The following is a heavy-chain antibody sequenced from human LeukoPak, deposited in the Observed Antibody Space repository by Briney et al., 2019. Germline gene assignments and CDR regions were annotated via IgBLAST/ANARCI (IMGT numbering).Heavy chain of an antibody. CDR3: AGDHLALNALDI. J-gene: IGHJ3*02. V-gene: IGHV3-11*01. CDR1: GFTFSDHH. CDR2: ISTSGNTI. Sequence: GGSLRLSCAASGFTFSDHHMSWIRQAPGKGLEWVSYISTSGNTINYADSVKGRFTISRDNAKKSLFLQMNSLRADDTAVYYCAGDHLALNALDIWGQGTMVTVSS.